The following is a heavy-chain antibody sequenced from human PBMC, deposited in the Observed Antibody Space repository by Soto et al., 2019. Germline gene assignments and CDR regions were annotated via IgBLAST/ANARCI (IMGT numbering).Heavy chain of an antibody. CDR2: IIAYSDNT. CDR3: ARGVAYGSGRGGLDV. D-gene: IGHD3-10*01. CDR1: GYTFINYG. V-gene: IGHV1-18*01. J-gene: IGHJ6*02. Sequence: QVQLVQSGAEVKKPGASVKVSCRASGYTFINYGISWVRQAPGQGLEWMGWIIAYSDNTNYAEKLQGRVTMTADTSTNTAYMDLRSLRSDDTAVYDCARGVAYGSGRGGLDVWGQGTTVTVSS.